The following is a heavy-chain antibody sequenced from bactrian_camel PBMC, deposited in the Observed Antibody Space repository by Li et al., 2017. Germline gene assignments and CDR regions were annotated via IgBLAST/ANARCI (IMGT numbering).Heavy chain of an antibody. D-gene: IGHD6*01. CDR2: VDSDGRT. Sequence: VQLVESGGASVQAGGSLRLSCPLSGFTAVNYAAGWFRRTPNNERAGKEREGVAAVDSDGRTNYAGSVKGRFTISQDNAKNTLYLQMNSLQPEDSAMYFCAARGTWYYAPVCKEGEYNFWGQGTQVTVS. CDR1: GFTAVNYA. CDR3: AARGTWYYAPVCKEGEYNF. J-gene: IGHJ4*01. V-gene: IGHV3S55*01.